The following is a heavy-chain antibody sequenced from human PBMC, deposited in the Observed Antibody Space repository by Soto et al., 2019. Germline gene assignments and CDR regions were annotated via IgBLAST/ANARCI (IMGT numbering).Heavy chain of an antibody. D-gene: IGHD1-26*01. CDR1: GGTFSSYT. V-gene: IGHV1-69*04. J-gene: IGHJ1*01. Sequence: SVKVSCKASGGTFSSYTISWVRQAPGQGLEWMGRIIPILGIANYAQKFQGRVTITADKSTSTAYMELSSLRSEDTAVYYCARETTIIEYFQHWGQGTLVTVSS. CDR3: ARETTIIEYFQH. CDR2: IIPILGIA.